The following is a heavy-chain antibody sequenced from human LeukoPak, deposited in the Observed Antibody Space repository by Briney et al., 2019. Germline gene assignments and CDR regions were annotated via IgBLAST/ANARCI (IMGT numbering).Heavy chain of an antibody. CDR2: IIPIFGTA. CDR1: GGTFSSYA. Sequence: GASVKVSCKASGGTFSSYAISWVRQAPGQGLEWMGGIIPIFGTANYAQKFQGRVTITTDESTSTAYMELSSLRSEDTAVYYCASESLPTLGMDVWGKGTTVTVSS. V-gene: IGHV1-69*05. CDR3: ASESLPTLGMDV. J-gene: IGHJ6*04. D-gene: IGHD1-1*01.